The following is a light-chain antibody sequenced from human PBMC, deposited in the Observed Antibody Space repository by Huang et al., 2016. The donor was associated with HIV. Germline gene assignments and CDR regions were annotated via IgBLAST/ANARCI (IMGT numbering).Light chain of an antibody. CDR1: QDISNY. Sequence: DIQMTQSPSSLSASVGDRVTITCQASQDISNYLNWYQQKPGKAPKLLIYDASNLETGVPSRVSGSGSGTDFTFTISSLQPEDIATYYCQQYDKFPLTFGGGTKME. CDR2: DAS. CDR3: QQYDKFPLT. V-gene: IGKV1-33*01. J-gene: IGKJ4*01.